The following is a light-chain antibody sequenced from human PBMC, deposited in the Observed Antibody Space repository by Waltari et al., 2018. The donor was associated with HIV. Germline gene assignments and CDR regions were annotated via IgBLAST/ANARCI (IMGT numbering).Light chain of an antibody. V-gene: IGKV3-15*01. Sequence: EIVMTQSPATLSVSPGERATPSCRAGQTVSTNLAWYQQKGGQAPRLLNFGASTRATGVPARFSGSGSGTEFTLTISSLQSEDFAVYYCQQYDDWPPFTFGGGTKVEIK. CDR2: GAS. CDR1: QTVSTN. J-gene: IGKJ4*01. CDR3: QQYDDWPPFT.